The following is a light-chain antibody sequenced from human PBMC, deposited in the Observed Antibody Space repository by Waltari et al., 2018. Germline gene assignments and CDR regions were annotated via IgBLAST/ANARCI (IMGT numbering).Light chain of an antibody. CDR1: FSNIGNNA. CDR3: AAWDDSLDAYVV. V-gene: IGLV1-44*01. CDR2: NNN. J-gene: IGLJ2*01. Sequence: QSVLTQPPSASGTPGQKVTISCSGTFSNIGNNAVNWYQQVPGMAPKLLIYNNNIQGPGAPDRFSGAKFGTSASLAISGLQSGDEAVYYCAAWDDSLDAYVVFGGGTKVTVL.